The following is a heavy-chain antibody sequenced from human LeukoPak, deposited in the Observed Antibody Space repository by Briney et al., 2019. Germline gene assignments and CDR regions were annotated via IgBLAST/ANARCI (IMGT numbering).Heavy chain of an antibody. D-gene: IGHD4-17*01. Sequence: PSETLSLTCTVSGGSISSYYWSWIRQPPGKGLEWIGYIYYSGSTNYNPSLKSRVTISVDTSKNQFSLKLSSVTAADTAVYYCAGHGDSAIFDYWGQGTLVTVSS. CDR2: IYYSGST. J-gene: IGHJ4*02. V-gene: IGHV4-59*01. CDR3: AGHGDSAIFDY. CDR1: GGSISSYY.